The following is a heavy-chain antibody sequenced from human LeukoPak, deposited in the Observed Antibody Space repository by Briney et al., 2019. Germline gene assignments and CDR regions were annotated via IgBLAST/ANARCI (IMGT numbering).Heavy chain of an antibody. V-gene: IGHV4-59*01. CDR3: ARDRGEGYSIGWYAIDY. D-gene: IGHD6-19*01. CDR1: GGSITNYY. CDR2: IYYSGST. Sequence: SETLSLTCTASGGSITNYYWNWIRQPPGKGLEWIGYIYYSGSTTYNPSLESRVTISVEASKNQFSLKLTSVTAADTAVYYCARDRGEGYSIGWYAIDYWGQGTLVTVSS. J-gene: IGHJ4*02.